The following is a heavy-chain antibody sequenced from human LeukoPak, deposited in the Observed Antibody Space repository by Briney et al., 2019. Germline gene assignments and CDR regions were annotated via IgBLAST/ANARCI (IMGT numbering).Heavy chain of an antibody. Sequence: GGSLRLSCAASGFTFSSYGMHWVRQAPGKGLEWVAVISYDGSNKYYADSVKGRFTISRDNSKNTLYLQMNSLRAEDTAVYYCAKEHDFWSGLHVYWGQGTLVTVSS. CDR1: GFTFSSYG. J-gene: IGHJ4*02. D-gene: IGHD3-3*01. CDR3: AKEHDFWSGLHVY. CDR2: ISYDGSNK. V-gene: IGHV3-30*18.